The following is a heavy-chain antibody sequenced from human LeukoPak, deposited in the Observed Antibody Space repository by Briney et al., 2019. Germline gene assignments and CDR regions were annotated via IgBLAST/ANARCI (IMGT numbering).Heavy chain of an antibody. Sequence: ASVKVSCKASGYTFTSYDINWVRQATGQGLEWMGWMNPNSGNTGYAQKFQGRVAMTRNTSISTAYMELSSLRSEDTAVYYCARGPRFSDSSGWYWFPVPGYYMDVWGKGTTVTVSS. CDR1: GYTFTSYD. CDR2: MNPNSGNT. V-gene: IGHV1-8*01. D-gene: IGHD6-19*01. J-gene: IGHJ6*03. CDR3: ARGPRFSDSSGWYWFPVPGYYMDV.